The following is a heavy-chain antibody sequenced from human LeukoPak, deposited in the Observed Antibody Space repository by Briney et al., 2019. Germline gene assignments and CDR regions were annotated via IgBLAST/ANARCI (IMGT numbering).Heavy chain of an antibody. D-gene: IGHD4-23*01. CDR2: INPNSGGT. J-gene: IGHJ4*02. V-gene: IGHV1-2*02. CDR3: ARSPFGGGRWYHTPQFDY. CDR1: GYTFTGYY. Sequence: ASVKVSCKASGYTFTGYYMHWVRQAPGQGLEWMGWINPNSGGTNYAQKFQGRVTMTRDTSISTAYMELSRLRSDDTAVYYCARSPFGGGRWYHTPQFDYWGQGTLVTVSS.